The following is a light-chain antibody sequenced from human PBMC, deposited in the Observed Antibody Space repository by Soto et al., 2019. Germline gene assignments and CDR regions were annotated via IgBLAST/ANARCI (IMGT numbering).Light chain of an antibody. V-gene: IGKV4-1*01. CDR2: WAS. CDR3: QQYYSMPPT. J-gene: IGKJ4*01. Sequence: DIVMTQSPDSLAVSLGERATINCTSNQSVLYRSNSKNYLAWYQQKAGQPPNLLIYWASTRESGVPDRFSGSGSETDFTLTISSLQAGDVAVYYCQQYYSMPPTFGGGTKVEI. CDR1: QSVLYRSNSKNY.